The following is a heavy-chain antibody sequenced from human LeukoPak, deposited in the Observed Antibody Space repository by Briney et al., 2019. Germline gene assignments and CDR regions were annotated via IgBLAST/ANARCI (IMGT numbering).Heavy chain of an antibody. Sequence: ASVKVSCKASGYTFTSYGIGWVRQAPGQGLEWMGWISAYNGNTNYAQKLQGRVTMTTDTSTSTAYMELRSLRSDDTAVYYCARDDSSSWYLNSNLPNIDYWGQGTLVTVSS. D-gene: IGHD6-13*01. J-gene: IGHJ4*02. V-gene: IGHV1-18*01. CDR3: ARDDSSSWYLNSNLPNIDY. CDR2: ISAYNGNT. CDR1: GYTFTSYG.